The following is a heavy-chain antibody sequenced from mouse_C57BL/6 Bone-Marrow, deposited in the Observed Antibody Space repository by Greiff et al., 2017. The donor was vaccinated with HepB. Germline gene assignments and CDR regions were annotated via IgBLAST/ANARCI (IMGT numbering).Heavy chain of an antibody. CDR2: IHPNSGST. Sequence: VQLQQPGAELVKPGASVKLSCKASGYTFTSYWMHWVKQRPGQGLEWIGMIHPNSGSTNYNEKFKSKATLTVDKSSSTAYMQLSSLTSEDSAVYYCARVYGSSYVPAWFAYWGQGTLVTVSA. D-gene: IGHD1-1*01. V-gene: IGHV1-64*01. CDR3: ARVYGSSYVPAWFAY. J-gene: IGHJ3*01. CDR1: GYTFTSYW.